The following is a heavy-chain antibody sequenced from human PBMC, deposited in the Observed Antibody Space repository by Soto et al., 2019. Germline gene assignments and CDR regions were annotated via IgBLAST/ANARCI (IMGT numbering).Heavy chain of an antibody. D-gene: IGHD6-6*01. CDR1: GFIFSNAW. Sequence: EVQLVESGGDLVKPGGSLRLSCAASGFIFSNAWMNWVRQAPGKGLEWVGRIKSKTDGGTTDYAAPVKGRFTISRDDSKNTLYLQMNSLKVEDTAVYYCWVAARLDAFEIWGQGTMVTVSS. V-gene: IGHV3-15*01. CDR2: IKSKTDGGTT. CDR3: WVAARLDAFEI. J-gene: IGHJ3*02.